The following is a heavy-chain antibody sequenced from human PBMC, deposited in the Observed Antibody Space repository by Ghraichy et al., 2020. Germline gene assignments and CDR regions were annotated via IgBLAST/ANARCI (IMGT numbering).Heavy chain of an antibody. D-gene: IGHD3-22*01. CDR3: AKYYYDSSGYQKFDY. CDR1: GGSISSGNNY. J-gene: IGHJ4*02. CDR2: IYNSGTT. V-gene: IGHV4-30-4*01. Sequence: LSLTCTVSGGSISSGNNYWSWIRQPPGKGLEWIGYIYNSGTTYYNPSLKSRVDISVDTSKNQFSLKLSSVTPADTAVYYCAKYYYDSSGYQKFDYWGQGTLVTVSS.